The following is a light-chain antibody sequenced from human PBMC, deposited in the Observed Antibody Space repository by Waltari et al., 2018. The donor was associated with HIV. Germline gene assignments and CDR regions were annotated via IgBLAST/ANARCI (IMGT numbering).Light chain of an antibody. CDR3: SSYTTRNTRV. CDR2: EVS. Sequence: QSALTQPASVSGSPGQSITISCTGTSSDVGVYNYVSWYQQHPGKTPKLMIYEVSNRPSGVSNRFSGSKSGNTASLTISGLQAEDDADYYCSSYTTRNTRVFGGGTTLTVL. CDR1: SSDVGVYNY. J-gene: IGLJ3*02. V-gene: IGLV2-14*01.